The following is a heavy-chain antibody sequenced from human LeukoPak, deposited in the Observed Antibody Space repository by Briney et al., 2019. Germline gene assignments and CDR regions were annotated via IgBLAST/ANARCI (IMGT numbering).Heavy chain of an antibody. D-gene: IGHD3-10*01. CDR3: ARPRYGSGSLDS. V-gene: IGHV4-38-2*01. J-gene: IGHJ4*02. Sequence: PSETLSLTCAVSGYSISSGYYWGWIRQPPGKGLEWIGEINHSGSTTYNPSLNSRVTISVDTSKNQFSLRLSSVTAADTAVYYCARPRYGSGSLDSWGQGTLVTVSS. CDR2: INHSGST. CDR1: GYSISSGYY.